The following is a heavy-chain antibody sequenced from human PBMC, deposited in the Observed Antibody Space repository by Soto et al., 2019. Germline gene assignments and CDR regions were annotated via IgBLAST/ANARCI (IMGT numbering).Heavy chain of an antibody. CDR3: AKVNVVVVAATFEYEYYFDY. D-gene: IGHD2-15*01. V-gene: IGHV3-53*01. CDR2: ISNTGST. J-gene: IGHJ4*02. CDR1: GFTVSNNY. Sequence: LRLSCVASGFTVSNNYMSWVRQAPGRGLEWVSAISNTGSTYYAGSVKGRSTISRDSSTNTLYLEVNSLRADDTAVYYCAKVNVVVVAATFEYEYYFDYWGQGTLVTVSS.